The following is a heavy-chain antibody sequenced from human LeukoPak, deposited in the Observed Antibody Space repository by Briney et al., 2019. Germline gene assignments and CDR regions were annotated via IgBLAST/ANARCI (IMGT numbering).Heavy chain of an antibody. Sequence: GGSLRLSCAASGFTFSSYGMPWVRPAPGKGLEWVAVIWYDGSNKYYADSVKGRFTISRDNSKNTLYPQMNSLRAEDTAVYYCARDGRSSPRYYFDYWGQGTLVTVSS. CDR3: ARDGRSSPRYYFDY. CDR1: GFTFSSYG. V-gene: IGHV3-33*01. J-gene: IGHJ4*02. D-gene: IGHD6-6*01. CDR2: IWYDGSNK.